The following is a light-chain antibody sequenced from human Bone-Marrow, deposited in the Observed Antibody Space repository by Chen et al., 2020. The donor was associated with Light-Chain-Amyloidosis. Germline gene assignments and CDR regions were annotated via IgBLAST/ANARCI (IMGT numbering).Light chain of an antibody. Sequence: SYVLTQPSSVSVAPGQTATIACGGNNIGSTSVHWYQQTPGQAPLLVVYDDSDRPSGIPERLPGSDSGKTGTLTISRVEDGDEADDYCQVWDRRRGRPVFGGGSKLAVL. CDR1: NIGSTS. CDR3: QVWDRRRGRPV. J-gene: IGLJ3*02. CDR2: DDS. V-gene: IGLV3-21*02.